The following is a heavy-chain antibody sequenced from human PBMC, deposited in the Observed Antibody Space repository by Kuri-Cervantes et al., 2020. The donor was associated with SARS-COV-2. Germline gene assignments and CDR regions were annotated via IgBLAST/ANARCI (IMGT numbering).Heavy chain of an antibody. CDR1: GGTFSSYA. CDR3: ARGVEYYDCVWGSYRSWYFDY. CDR2: IIPIFGTA. D-gene: IGHD3-16*02. V-gene: IGHV1-69*13. Sequence: SVKVSCKASGGTFSSYAISWVRQAPGQGLEWMGGIIPIFGTANYAQKFQGRVTITADESTSTAYMELSSLRSEGTAVYYCARGVEYYDCVWGSYRSWYFDYWGQGTLVTVSS. J-gene: IGHJ4*02.